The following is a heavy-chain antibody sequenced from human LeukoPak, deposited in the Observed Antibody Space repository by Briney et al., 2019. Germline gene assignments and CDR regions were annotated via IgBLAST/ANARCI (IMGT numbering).Heavy chain of an antibody. CDR3: ARGLVEVTTVVGGVYYYYMDV. D-gene: IGHD4-23*01. Sequence: GASVKVSCKASGYTFTSYDINWVRQATGQGLERMGWMNPNSGNTGYAQKFQGRVTMTRNTSISTVYMELSSLRSEDTAVYYCARGLVEVTTVVGGVYYYYMDVWGKGTTVTVSS. CDR1: GYTFTSYD. J-gene: IGHJ6*03. V-gene: IGHV1-8*01. CDR2: MNPNSGNT.